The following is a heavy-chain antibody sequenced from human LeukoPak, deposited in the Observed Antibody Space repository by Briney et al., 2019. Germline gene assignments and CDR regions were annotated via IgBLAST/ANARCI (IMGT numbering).Heavy chain of an antibody. V-gene: IGHV4-39*01. CDR2: IYYSGST. D-gene: IGHD3-10*01. Sequence: PSETLSLTCTVSGGSISSSSYYWGWIRQPPGKGLEWIGSIYYSGSTYYNPSLKSRVTISVDRSKNQFSLKLSSVTAADTAVYYCARNRDLNYGLGSVVDYWGQGTLVTVSS. CDR1: GGSISSSSYY. J-gene: IGHJ4*02. CDR3: ARNRDLNYGLGSVVDY.